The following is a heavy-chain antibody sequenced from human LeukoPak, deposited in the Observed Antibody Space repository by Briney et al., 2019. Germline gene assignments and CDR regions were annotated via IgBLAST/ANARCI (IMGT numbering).Heavy chain of an antibody. CDR2: INHSGST. Sequence: PSETLSLTCAVYGGSFSGYYWSWIRQPPGKGLEWIGEINHSGSTNYNPSLKSRVIISVDTSKNQFSLKLSSVTAADTAVYYCARNSCPSGSCYDNRGYFDYWGQGTLVTVSS. D-gene: IGHD2-15*01. CDR3: ARNSCPSGSCYDNRGYFDY. V-gene: IGHV4-34*01. CDR1: GGSFSGYY. J-gene: IGHJ4*02.